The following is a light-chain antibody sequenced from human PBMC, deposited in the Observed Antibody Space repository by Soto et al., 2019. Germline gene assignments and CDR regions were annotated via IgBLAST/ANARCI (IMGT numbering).Light chain of an antibody. J-gene: IGKJ3*01. Sequence: DVQMTQSPSSVSASVGDRVTITCRASQAVSSWLAWYQQKPGKAPNLLIFATSSVRSGVPSRFSGSGSGTDFTLTISSLQPEDFATYYCQQANSFPFPFGPGTKVDI. V-gene: IGKV1-12*01. CDR1: QAVSSW. CDR3: QQANSFPFP. CDR2: ATS.